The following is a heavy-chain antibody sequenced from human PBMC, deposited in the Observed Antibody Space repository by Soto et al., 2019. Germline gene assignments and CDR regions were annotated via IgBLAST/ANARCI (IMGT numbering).Heavy chain of an antibody. Sequence: QVQLVQSGAEVKKPGASVKVSCKASGYTFTSYDINWVRQATGQGLEWMGWMNPNSGNTGYAQKFQGRVTMIRNTSISTAYMELSSLRSEDTAVYYCATGTDWWTFYYYMDVWGKGTTVTVSS. J-gene: IGHJ6*03. CDR1: GYTFTSYD. V-gene: IGHV1-8*01. CDR3: ATGTDWWTFYYYMDV. CDR2: MNPNSGNT. D-gene: IGHD2-15*01.